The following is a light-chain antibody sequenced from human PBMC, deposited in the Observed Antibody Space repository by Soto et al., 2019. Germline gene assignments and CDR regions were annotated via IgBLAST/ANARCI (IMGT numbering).Light chain of an antibody. CDR3: QQSYSTPSVT. J-gene: IGKJ1*01. Sequence: EIKIPKSPSSLLQSEEDKVPSPSRESRSIGSNLNWYQQKPGKAPKLLIYAASSLQSGVPSRFSGSGSGTDFTLTISSLQPEDFATYYCQQSYSTPSVTFGQGTKVEIK. V-gene: IGKV1-39*01. CDR2: AAS. CDR1: RSIGSN.